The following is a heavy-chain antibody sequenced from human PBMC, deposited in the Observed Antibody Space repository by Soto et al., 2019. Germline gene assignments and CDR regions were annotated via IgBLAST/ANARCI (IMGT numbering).Heavy chain of an antibody. Sequence: PSETLSLTCTVSGGSISSYYWSWIRQPPGKGLEWIGYIYYSGSTNYNPSLKSRVTISVDTSKNQFSLKLSSVTAADTVVYYCARVKGGGQITFGGVIVRFAAFDIWGQGTMVTVSS. D-gene: IGHD3-16*02. CDR3: ARVKGGGQITFGGVIVRFAAFDI. J-gene: IGHJ3*02. V-gene: IGHV4-59*01. CDR1: GGSISSYY. CDR2: IYYSGST.